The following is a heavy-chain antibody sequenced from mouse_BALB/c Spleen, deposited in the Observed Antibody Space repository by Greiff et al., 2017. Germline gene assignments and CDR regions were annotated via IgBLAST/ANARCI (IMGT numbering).Heavy chain of an antibody. Sequence: QVQLKQPGAELVRPGASVTLSCKASGFSFTPYWMNWVQQRPGQGLEWIGMIHPSDSETRLNQKFKDKVTLTVDKSPSTAHMPLSSPTSEDSAVYYCARSAYEDAMDYWGQGTSVTVSS. D-gene: IGHD5-1*01. V-gene: IGHV1-61*01. CDR1: GFSFTPYW. CDR3: ARSAYEDAMDY. CDR2: IHPSDSET. J-gene: IGHJ4*01.